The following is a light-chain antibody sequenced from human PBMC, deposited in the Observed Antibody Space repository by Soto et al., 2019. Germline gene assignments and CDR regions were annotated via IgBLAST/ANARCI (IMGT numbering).Light chain of an antibody. CDR3: SSYTTSSTVA. CDR1: SSDIGGYNY. J-gene: IGLJ2*01. CDR2: EVS. Sequence: QSALTQSASVSGSPGQSITISCTGTSSDIGGYNYVSWYQQHPDKAPKLMIFEVSNRPSGVSNRFSGSNSGNTASLTISGLLPEDEADYYCSSYTTSSTVAFGGGTKVTVL. V-gene: IGLV2-14*01.